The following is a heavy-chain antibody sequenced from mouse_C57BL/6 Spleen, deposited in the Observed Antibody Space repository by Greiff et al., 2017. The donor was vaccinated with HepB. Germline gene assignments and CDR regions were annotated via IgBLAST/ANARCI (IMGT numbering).Heavy chain of an antibody. J-gene: IGHJ4*01. D-gene: IGHD1-1*01. CDR2: ISNGGGST. CDR1: GFTFSDYY. Sequence: EVKLMESGGGLVQPGGSLKLSCAASGFTFSDYYMYWVRQTPEKRLEWVAYISNGGGSTYYPDTVKGRFTISRDNAKNTLYLQMSRLKSEDTAMYYCARQGYYGSSYSYYAMDYWGQGTSVTVSS. CDR3: ARQGYYGSSYSYYAMDY. V-gene: IGHV5-12*01.